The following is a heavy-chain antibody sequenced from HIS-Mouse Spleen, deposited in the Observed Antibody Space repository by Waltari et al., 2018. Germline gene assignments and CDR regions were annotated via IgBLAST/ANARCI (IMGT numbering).Heavy chain of an antibody. V-gene: IGHV1-24*01. D-gene: IGHD2-2*01. CDR1: GYTLTELS. CDR3: ATELRSSTSCAIRDY. Sequence: QVQLVQSGAEVKKPGASVKVSCKVSGYTLTELSMHWVRQAPGKGLEWMGVFDPEDGETIYDKKFQGRVTMTEDTSTDTAYMELSSLRSEDTAVYYCATELRSSTSCAIRDYWGQGTLVTVSS. J-gene: IGHJ4*02. CDR2: FDPEDGET.